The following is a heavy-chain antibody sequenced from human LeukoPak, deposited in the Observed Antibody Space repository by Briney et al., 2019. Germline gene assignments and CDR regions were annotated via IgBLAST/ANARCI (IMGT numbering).Heavy chain of an antibody. V-gene: IGHV3-23*01. CDR3: AKGRASSWYLSFDY. CDR2: VSSSGVST. D-gene: IGHD6-13*01. J-gene: IGHJ4*02. Sequence: GGSLRLSCAASGFTFSSYDMTWLRQAPGKGLEWVSTVSSSGVSTYYADSVKGRFTISRDNSKNTLYLQMSSLRADDTALYYCAKGRASSWYLSFDYWGQGTLVTVSS. CDR1: GFTFSSYD.